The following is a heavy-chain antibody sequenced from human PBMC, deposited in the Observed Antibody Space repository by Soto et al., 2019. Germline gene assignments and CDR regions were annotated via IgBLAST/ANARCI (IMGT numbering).Heavy chain of an antibody. CDR3: ARRGVGARLVVY. D-gene: IGHD1-26*01. CDR2: MNPNSGNT. J-gene: IGHJ4*02. Sequence: QVQLVQSGAEVKKPGASVKVSCKASGYTFTSYDINWVRQATGQGLEWMGWMNPNSGNTGDAQKFQGRVTMTKNPSISTAYMELSSLRSEETAVYYCARRGVGARLVVYWGQGTLVTVSS. V-gene: IGHV1-8*01. CDR1: GYTFTSYD.